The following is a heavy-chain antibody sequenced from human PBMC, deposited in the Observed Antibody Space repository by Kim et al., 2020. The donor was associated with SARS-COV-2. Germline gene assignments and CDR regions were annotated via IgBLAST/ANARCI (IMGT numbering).Heavy chain of an antibody. CDR3: AREPKGYGDYYYFDY. CDR1: GGSVSSGSYY. J-gene: IGHJ4*02. CDR2: IYYSGST. V-gene: IGHV4-61*01. D-gene: IGHD4-17*01. Sequence: SETLSLTCTVSGGSVSSGSYYWSWIRQPPGKGLEWIGYIYYSGSTNYNPSLKSRVTISVDTSKNQFSLKLSSVTAADTAVYYCAREPKGYGDYYYFDYWGQGTLVTVSS.